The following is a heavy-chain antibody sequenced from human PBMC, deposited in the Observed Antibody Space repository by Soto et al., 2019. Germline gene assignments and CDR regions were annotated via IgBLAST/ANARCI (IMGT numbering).Heavy chain of an antibody. V-gene: IGHV3-9*01. CDR2: TSGPSGSR. CDR1: GFNFDEYA. J-gene: IGHJ6*03. Sequence: EVPLVESGGVFVQPGMSLRLSCAVSGFNFDEYAMHWVRQAPGKGLEWVSGTSGPSGSRGNADYVKGRFTISKDNAKNALYLQMSSLRAEDTALYYCAKDGDDCSTTKCRYYYYYMHVWCKGTTDTDS. D-gene: IGHD2-2*01. CDR3: AKDGDDCSTTKCRYYYYYMHV.